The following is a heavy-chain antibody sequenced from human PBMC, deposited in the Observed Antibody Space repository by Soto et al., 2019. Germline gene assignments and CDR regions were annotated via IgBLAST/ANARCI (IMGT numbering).Heavy chain of an antibody. CDR3: ARESVEKSSDY. D-gene: IGHD3-3*01. Sequence: QVQLVQSGAEVKKPGASVKVSCKASGYTFKSYGISWVRQAPGQGLEWMGWISAYNGNTKYAQKLQGRXTXTXXTSTSTAYMELRSLRSDDTAVYYCARESVEKSSDYWGQGTLVTVSS. CDR1: GYTFKSYG. V-gene: IGHV1-18*01. J-gene: IGHJ4*02. CDR2: ISAYNGNT.